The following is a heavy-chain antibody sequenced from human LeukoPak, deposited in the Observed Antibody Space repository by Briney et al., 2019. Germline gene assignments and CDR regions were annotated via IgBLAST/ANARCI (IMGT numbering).Heavy chain of an antibody. D-gene: IGHD3-3*01. CDR1: GFTFSSYS. V-gene: IGHV3-48*01. CDR2: IGSSVSTR. Sequence: GGSLRRSCAVSGFTFSSYSMDWVRRGPGKGLEGVSYIGSSVSTRYYADSVKGRFTISRYNSKHSLYLHINRPRAEETALYYCAREGRDFWRGYFIGYFDYWGPGTLVTVSS. CDR3: AREGRDFWRGYFIGYFDY. J-gene: IGHJ4*02.